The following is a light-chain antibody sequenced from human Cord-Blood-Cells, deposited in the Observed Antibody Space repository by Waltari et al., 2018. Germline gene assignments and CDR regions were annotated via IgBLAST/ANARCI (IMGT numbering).Light chain of an antibody. CDR2: WAS. Sequence: DIVMPQSQDSLAVSLGERATINCKSRQSVLYSSKNKNYLAWYQQKPGQPPKLLIYWASTRESGVPDRFSGSGSGTDFTLTISSLQAEDVAVYYCQQYYSTPLTFGGGTKVEIK. CDR3: QQYYSTPLT. CDR1: QSVLYSSKNKNY. V-gene: IGKV4-1*01. J-gene: IGKJ4*01.